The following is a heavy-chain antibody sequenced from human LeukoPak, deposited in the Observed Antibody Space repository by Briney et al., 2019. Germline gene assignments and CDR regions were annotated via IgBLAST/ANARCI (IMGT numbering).Heavy chain of an antibody. J-gene: IGHJ6*02. CDR3: AKGARYGDV. D-gene: IGHD1-14*01. CDR1: GDSVSSGTYY. V-gene: IGHV4-61*01. Sequence: SETLSLTCTVSGDSVSSGTYYWSWIRQPPGKGLEWIGYIYYSGSTNYNPSLKSRVTISVDTSKNQFSLKLNSVTAADTAVYYCAKGARYGDVWGQGTTVTVSS. CDR2: IYYSGST.